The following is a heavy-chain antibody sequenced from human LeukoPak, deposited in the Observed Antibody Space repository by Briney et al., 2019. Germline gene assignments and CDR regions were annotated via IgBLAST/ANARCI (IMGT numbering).Heavy chain of an antibody. CDR3: ARHYGGHCGGDCYSIDY. CDR1: GGFISGYY. V-gene: IGHV4-59*08. Sequence: PSETLSLTCTVSGGFISGYYLSWIRQPPGKGLEWIGYIYNSGSTNYNPSLKSRVTISVDTSKNQFSLKLTSVTAADRAVYYCARHYGGHCGGDCYSIDYWGQGALVTVSS. J-gene: IGHJ4*02. CDR2: IYNSGST. D-gene: IGHD2-21*02.